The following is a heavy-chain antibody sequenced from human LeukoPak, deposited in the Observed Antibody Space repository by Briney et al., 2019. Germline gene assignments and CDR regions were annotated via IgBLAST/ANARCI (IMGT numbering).Heavy chain of an antibody. Sequence: GGSLRLSCAASGFTFSSYGMHWVRQAPGKGLEWVAVIWSEGTHKYYSDSVKGRFTISRDNSKNTLYLEMNSLRVEDTAVYYCAKSNSESQTTVGNWGQGTLVTVSS. D-gene: IGHD1-26*01. CDR2: IWSEGTHK. V-gene: IGHV3-33*06. CDR1: GFTFSSYG. CDR3: AKSNSESQTTVGN. J-gene: IGHJ4*02.